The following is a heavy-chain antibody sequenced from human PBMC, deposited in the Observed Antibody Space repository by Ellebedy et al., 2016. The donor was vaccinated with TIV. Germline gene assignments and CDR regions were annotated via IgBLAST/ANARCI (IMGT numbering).Heavy chain of an antibody. CDR3: RPGHYSDA. CDR2: LTADGRST. J-gene: IGHJ4*02. CDR1: VFTLSNAI. Sequence: GESLKISXAASVFTLSNAIMWWIRQASGKGLEWVSTLTADGRSTYFADSVKGRFTISRDNSKNTVYLQMNSLRSEDTAVYYCRPGHYSDAWGKGTLVTVSS. V-gene: IGHV3-23*01.